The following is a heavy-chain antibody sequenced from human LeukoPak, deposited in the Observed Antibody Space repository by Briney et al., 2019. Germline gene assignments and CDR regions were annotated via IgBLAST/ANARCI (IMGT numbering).Heavy chain of an antibody. Sequence: GASVKVSCNASGYTFTGYYMHWVRQAPGQGLEWMGGIIPIFGTANYAQKFQGRVTITADKSTSTAYMELSSLRSEDTAVYYCARVLITSANWFDPWGQGTLVTVSS. CDR1: GYTFTGYY. CDR2: IIPIFGTA. D-gene: IGHD1-14*01. J-gene: IGHJ5*02. CDR3: ARVLITSANWFDP. V-gene: IGHV1-69*06.